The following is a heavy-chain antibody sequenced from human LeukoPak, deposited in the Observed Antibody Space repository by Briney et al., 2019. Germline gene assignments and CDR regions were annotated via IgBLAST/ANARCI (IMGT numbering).Heavy chain of an antibody. Sequence: GESLKISCKGSGYNFTNYWISWVRQMPGKGLEWMGTIDPSDSYNNYSPSFQGHVTISADKSISTAYLQWSSLKASDTAMYYCARLRSSSSGHLDYWGQGTLVTVSS. CDR3: ARLRSSSSGHLDY. CDR2: IDPSDSYN. J-gene: IGHJ4*02. D-gene: IGHD6-6*01. CDR1: GYNFTNYW. V-gene: IGHV5-10-1*01.